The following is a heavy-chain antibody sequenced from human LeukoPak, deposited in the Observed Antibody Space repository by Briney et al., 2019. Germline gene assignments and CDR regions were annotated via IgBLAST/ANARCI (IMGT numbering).Heavy chain of an antibody. CDR3: VKGGPTPPFDY. CDR1: GFTFSSYP. V-gene: IGHV3-64D*09. CDR2: ISSDGGST. Sequence: GGSLRLSCSASGFTFSSYPMHWVRQAPGKRLEYVSAISSDGGSTYYADSVKDRFTISRDNSKNTLFLQMSSLRAEDTAVYYCVKGGPTPPFDYWGQGTLVTASS. J-gene: IGHJ4*02. D-gene: IGHD1-26*01.